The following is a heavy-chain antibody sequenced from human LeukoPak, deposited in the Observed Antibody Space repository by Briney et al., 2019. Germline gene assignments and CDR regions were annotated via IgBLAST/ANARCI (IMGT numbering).Heavy chain of an antibody. V-gene: IGHV3-66*01. CDR1: GFIVSNNY. J-gene: IGHJ4*02. D-gene: IGHD5-12*01. CDR2: IYGGGST. CDR3: ARGRGSPFDY. Sequence: GGSLRLSCAASGFIVSNNYMSWVRQAPGKGLEWVSVIYGGGSTFYSDSVKGRFTISRDNSKNTLYLQMNSLRAEDTAVYCCARGRGSPFDYWGQGTLVTVSS.